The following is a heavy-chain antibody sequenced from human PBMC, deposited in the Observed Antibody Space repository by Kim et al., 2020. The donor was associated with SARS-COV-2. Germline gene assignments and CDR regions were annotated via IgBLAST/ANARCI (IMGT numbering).Heavy chain of an antibody. CDR3: AAFYSSTSGAFDI. Sequence: ASVKVSCKASGYTFTNYAMNWVRQAPGQGLEWMGWINTNTGNPTYAQGLTGRFVFSLDTSVNTAHLQINILKVEDTAVYFCAAFYSSTSGAFDIWGQGTMVTVSS. V-gene: IGHV7-4-1*02. D-gene: IGHD6-13*01. CDR2: INTNTGNP. J-gene: IGHJ3*02. CDR1: GYTFTNYA.